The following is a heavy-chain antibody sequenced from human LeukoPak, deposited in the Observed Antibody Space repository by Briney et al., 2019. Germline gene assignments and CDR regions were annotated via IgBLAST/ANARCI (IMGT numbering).Heavy chain of an antibody. Sequence: SETLSLTCTVSGGSISSSSYYWGWIRQPPGKGLEWIGSIYYSGSTYYSPSLKSRVTISVDRSKNQFSLKLSSVTAADTAVYYCARDWNSSSPGGAFDIWGQGTMVTVSS. V-gene: IGHV4-39*07. CDR1: GGSISSSSYY. D-gene: IGHD6-13*01. CDR2: IYYSGST. CDR3: ARDWNSSSPGGAFDI. J-gene: IGHJ3*02.